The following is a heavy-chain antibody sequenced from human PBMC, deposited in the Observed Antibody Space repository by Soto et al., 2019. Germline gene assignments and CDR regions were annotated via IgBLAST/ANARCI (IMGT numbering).Heavy chain of an antibody. J-gene: IGHJ6*02. CDR3: ARGIEGWYQGRYYYGMDV. V-gene: IGHV4-61*01. D-gene: IGHD6-19*01. CDR2: IYYSGST. Sequence: QVQLQESGPGLVKPSETLSLTCTVSVGSVSSGSYYWGWIRQPPGKGLEWIGYIYYSGSTNYNPSLKSRVTISVDTSKNQFSLKLSSVTAADTAVYYCARGIEGWYQGRYYYGMDVWGQGTTVTVSS. CDR1: VGSVSSGSYY.